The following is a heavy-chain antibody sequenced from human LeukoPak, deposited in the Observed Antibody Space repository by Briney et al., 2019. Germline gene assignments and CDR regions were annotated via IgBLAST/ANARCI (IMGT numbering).Heavy chain of an antibody. J-gene: IGHJ4*02. D-gene: IGHD5-18*01. CDR1: GFTFSSYS. CDR2: INSDESTT. CDR3: ARDPGTAMGRALDY. Sequence: PGGSLRLSCAASGFTFSSYSMNWVRQAPGKGLVWVSRINSDESTTTHADSAKGRFTISRDNAKNTLYLQLNSLRAEDTAVYYCARDPGTAMGRALDYWGQGTLVTVSS. V-gene: IGHV3-74*01.